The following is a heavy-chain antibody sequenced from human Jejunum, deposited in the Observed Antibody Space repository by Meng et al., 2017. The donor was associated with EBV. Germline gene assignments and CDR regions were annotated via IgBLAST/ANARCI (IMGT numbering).Heavy chain of an antibody. CDR1: GGSVNSVNVY. Sequence: QLRLQEAGPGLVTPSETLSLTCTVSGGSVNSVNVYWSWIRQPPGKGLEWIGYIYYSGSTNYIPSLKSRVTISLDTSKNQFSLKLSSVTAADTAVYYCAGLRYSGYDRAFDYWGQGALVTVSS. D-gene: IGHD5-12*01. CDR3: AGLRYSGYDRAFDY. J-gene: IGHJ4*02. V-gene: IGHV4-61*01. CDR2: IYYSGST.